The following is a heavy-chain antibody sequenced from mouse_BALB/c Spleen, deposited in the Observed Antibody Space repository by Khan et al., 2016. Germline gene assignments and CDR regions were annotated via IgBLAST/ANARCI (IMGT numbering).Heavy chain of an antibody. V-gene: IGHV1-54*01. Sequence: QVQLQQPGAELVRPGTSVKVSCKASGYAFTNYLIEWVKQRPGQGLEWIGVINPGSGGTNYNEKFKGKATLTADKSSSTAYMQLSSLTSDDSAVYFLAGITAWFAYWGQGTLVTVSA. CDR1: GYAFTNYL. CDR2: INPGSGGT. CDR3: AGITAWFAY. J-gene: IGHJ3*01. D-gene: IGHD2-4*01.